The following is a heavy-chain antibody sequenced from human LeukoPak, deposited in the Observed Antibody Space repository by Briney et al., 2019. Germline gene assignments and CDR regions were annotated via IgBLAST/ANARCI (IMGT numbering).Heavy chain of an antibody. V-gene: IGHV1-2*02. CDR1: GYTFTGYY. CDR2: INPNSGGT. Sequence: ASVKVSCKASGYTFTGYYMHWVRQAPGQGLEWMGWINPNSGGTNYAQKFQGRVTMTRDTSISTAYMELSRLRSDDTAVYYCARAIGYCSSTSCSPISYYYYGMDVWGQGTTVTVSS. D-gene: IGHD2-2*01. J-gene: IGHJ6*02. CDR3: ARAIGYCSSTSCSPISYYYYGMDV.